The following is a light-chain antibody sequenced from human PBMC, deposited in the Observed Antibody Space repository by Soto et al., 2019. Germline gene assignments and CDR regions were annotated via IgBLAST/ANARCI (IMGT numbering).Light chain of an antibody. CDR3: QQYNNWPIT. V-gene: IGKV3D-15*01. J-gene: IGKJ5*01. Sequence: EIVMTQSPVTLSVSPGEKATLSCRASQSVSRNLAWYQQKPGQAPRLLIYDASTRATGTPARFSGSGSGTKFTLSISSLQSEDFAVYYCQQYNNWPITFGQGTRLEIK. CDR1: QSVSRN. CDR2: DAS.